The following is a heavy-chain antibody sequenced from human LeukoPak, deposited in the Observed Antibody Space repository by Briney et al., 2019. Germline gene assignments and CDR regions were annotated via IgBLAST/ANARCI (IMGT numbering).Heavy chain of an antibody. V-gene: IGHV4-4*07. CDR1: GGSVNSYY. D-gene: IGHD3-10*01. CDR2: IYDGGST. CDR3: ARSIWFGELTFDY. J-gene: IGHJ4*02. Sequence: SETLSLTCTVSGGSVNSYYLSWIRQPAGKTLEWIGRIYDGGSTNYNPSLKSRVTISVDTSKNQFSLKLSSVTAADTAVYYCARSIWFGELTFDYWGQGTLVTVSS.